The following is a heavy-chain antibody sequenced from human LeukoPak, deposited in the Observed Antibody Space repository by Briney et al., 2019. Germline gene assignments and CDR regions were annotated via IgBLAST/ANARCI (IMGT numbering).Heavy chain of an antibody. J-gene: IGHJ6*03. CDR2: INSDGSST. CDR3: ASPAMAFIDQGRYNYYYMDV. CDR1: GFTFSSYW. D-gene: IGHD5-18*01. Sequence: GGSLRLSCAASGFTFSSYWMHWVRQAPGKGLVWVSRINSDGSSTNYADSVKGRFTISRDNARSTLYLQMNSLRAEDTAVYYCASPAMAFIDQGRYNYYYMDVWGKGTTVTVSS. V-gene: IGHV3-74*01.